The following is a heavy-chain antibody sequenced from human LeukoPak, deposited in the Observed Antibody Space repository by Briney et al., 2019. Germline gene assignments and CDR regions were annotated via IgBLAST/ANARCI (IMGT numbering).Heavy chain of an antibody. J-gene: IGHJ4*02. CDR2: INHSGST. D-gene: IGHD3-10*01. Sequence: PSETLSLTCAVYGGSFSGYYWSWIRQPPGKGLEWIGEINHSGSTNYNPSLKSRVTISVDTSKNQFSLKLSSVTAADTAVYYCARGRRLLWFGELLDYWGQGTLDTVSS. V-gene: IGHV4-34*01. CDR3: ARGRRLLWFGELLDY. CDR1: GGSFSGYY.